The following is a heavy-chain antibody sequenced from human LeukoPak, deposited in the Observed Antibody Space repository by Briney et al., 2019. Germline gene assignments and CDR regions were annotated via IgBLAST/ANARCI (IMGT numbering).Heavy chain of an antibody. Sequence: KSSETLSLTCAAYGGSFSGYYWSWIRQPPGKGLEWIGYIYYSGSTNYNPSLKSRVTISVDTSKNQFSLKLSSVTAADTAVYYCAREGGYGDGYGMDVWGQGTTVTVSS. V-gene: IGHV4-59*01. D-gene: IGHD4-17*01. J-gene: IGHJ6*02. CDR3: AREGGYGDGYGMDV. CDR1: GGSFSGYY. CDR2: IYYSGST.